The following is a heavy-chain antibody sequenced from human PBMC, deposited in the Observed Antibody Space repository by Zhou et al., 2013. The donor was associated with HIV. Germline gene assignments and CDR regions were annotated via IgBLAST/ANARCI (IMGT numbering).Heavy chain of an antibody. V-gene: IGHV4-61*02. CDR2: IYSSGST. CDR3: VRDADKLVDS. Sequence: QVQLQESGPGLVKPSQTLSLTCTVSGGSISSGNYHWSWIRQPAGKGLEWIGRIYSSGSTNYNPSLGSRVTMSVDTSKNQFSLKLSSVTAADTAVYYCVRDADKLVDSWGQGTLVTVSS. D-gene: IGHD3-22*01. J-gene: IGHJ4*02. CDR1: GGSISSGNYH.